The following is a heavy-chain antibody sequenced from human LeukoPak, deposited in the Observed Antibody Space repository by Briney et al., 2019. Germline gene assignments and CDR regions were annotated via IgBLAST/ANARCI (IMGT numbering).Heavy chain of an antibody. Sequence: SETLSLTCAVYGGSFSGYYWSWLRQPPGKGLEWIGEINHSGSTNYNPSLKSRVTISVDTSKNQFSLKLSSVTAADTAVYYCARARYYYDSSGPDYWGQGTLVTVSS. CDR2: INHSGST. V-gene: IGHV4-34*01. CDR3: ARARYYYDSSGPDY. CDR1: GGSFSGYY. D-gene: IGHD3-22*01. J-gene: IGHJ4*02.